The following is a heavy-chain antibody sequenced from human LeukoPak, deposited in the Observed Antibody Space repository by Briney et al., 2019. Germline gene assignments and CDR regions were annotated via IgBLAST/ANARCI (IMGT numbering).Heavy chain of an antibody. CDR2: ISYDGSNK. CDR1: GFTFSSYG. J-gene: IGHJ4*02. CDR3: AKAHTTENWVFFDY. V-gene: IGHV3-30*18. D-gene: IGHD7-27*01. Sequence: PGGSLRLSCAASGFTFSSYGMHWVRQAPGKGLEWVAVISYDGSNKYYADSVKGRFIISRDNSKNTLFLQMNSLGAEDTAVYFCAKAHTTENWVFFDYWSQGTLVAVSS.